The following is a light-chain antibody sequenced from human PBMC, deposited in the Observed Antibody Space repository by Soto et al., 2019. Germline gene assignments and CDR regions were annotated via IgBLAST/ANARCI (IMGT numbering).Light chain of an antibody. CDR1: QGISTY. V-gene: IGKV1-33*01. CDR3: QQYDNVFT. CDR2: GAS. J-gene: IGKJ5*01. Sequence: IHMTQSPSSLSASVGYRVTITCQASQGISTYLNWYQQKPGKAPKLLIYGASNLETGVPSRFSGSGSGTDFTFTISSLKPEDIATYFCQQYDNVFTFGQGTRLEIK.